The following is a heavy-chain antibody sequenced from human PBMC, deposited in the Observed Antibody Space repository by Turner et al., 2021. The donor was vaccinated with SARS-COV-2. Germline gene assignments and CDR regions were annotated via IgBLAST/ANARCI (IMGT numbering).Heavy chain of an antibody. D-gene: IGHD3-22*01. CDR3: AKDRYDGFFYFDY. V-gene: IGHV3-74*01. Sequence: EVQLVESGGGLVQPGGSLRLSCAASGFTFTNSWMHWVRQAPGRGLEWVSRINSDGSDTRYADSVKGRFTVSSDSARNTLYLQMNSLRAEDTAVYFCAKDRYDGFFYFDYWGQGTLVTVSS. CDR2: INSDGSDT. J-gene: IGHJ4*02. CDR1: GFTFTNSW.